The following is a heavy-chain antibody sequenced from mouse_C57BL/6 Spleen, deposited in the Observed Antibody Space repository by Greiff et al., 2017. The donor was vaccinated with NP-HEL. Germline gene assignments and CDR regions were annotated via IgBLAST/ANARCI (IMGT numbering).Heavy chain of an antibody. V-gene: IGHV2-2*02. Sequence: QVQLQQSGPGLVQPSQSLSITCTVSGFSLTSYGVHWVRQSPGKGLEWLGVIWSGGSTDYNAAFISRLSISKYNSKSQVFFNMNMLQANDTSIYYGARRGYYRSSHYAMDYWGQGTSVTVSS. CDR3: ARRGYYRSSHYAMDY. J-gene: IGHJ4*01. CDR1: GFSLTSYG. D-gene: IGHD1-1*01. CDR2: IWSGGST.